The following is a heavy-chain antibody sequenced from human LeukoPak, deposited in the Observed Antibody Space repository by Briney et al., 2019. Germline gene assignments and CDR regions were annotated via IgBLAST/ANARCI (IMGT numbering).Heavy chain of an antibody. CDR3: AREGSYSSSSPFDY. Sequence: SETLSLTCTVSGGSISRYYWSWIRQPPGKGLEWIGYIYYSGSTNYNPSLTSRVTISVDTSKNQFSLKLSSVTAADTAVYYCAREGSYSSSSPFDYWGQGTLVTVSS. CDR2: IYYSGST. CDR1: GGSISRYY. J-gene: IGHJ4*02. D-gene: IGHD6-6*01. V-gene: IGHV4-59*01.